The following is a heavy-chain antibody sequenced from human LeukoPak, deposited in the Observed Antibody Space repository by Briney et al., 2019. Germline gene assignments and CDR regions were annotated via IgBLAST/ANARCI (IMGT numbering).Heavy chain of an antibody. CDR2: ISSSGSTI. CDR1: GFTFSSYE. Sequence: PGGSLRLSCAASGFTFSSYEMNWVRQAPGKGLGWVSYISSSGSTIYYADSVKGRFTISRDKAKNSLYLQMNSLRAEDTAVYYCAELGITMIGGAWGKGTTVTISS. J-gene: IGHJ6*04. V-gene: IGHV3-48*03. CDR3: AELGITMIGGA. D-gene: IGHD3-10*02.